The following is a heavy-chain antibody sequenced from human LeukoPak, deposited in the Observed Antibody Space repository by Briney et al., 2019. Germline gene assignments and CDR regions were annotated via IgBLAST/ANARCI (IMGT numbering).Heavy chain of an antibody. Sequence: GGSLRLSCVVSEWLFSNNWMSWVRQVPGKGLEWVSSINIDGHDIRYADSVRGRFTISRDNVKNSLYLQMNSLTVEDTATYYCAGEPRQLAYWGQGTQVTVSS. CDR3: AGEPRQLAY. CDR2: INIDGHDI. J-gene: IGHJ4*02. CDR1: EWLFSNNW. D-gene: IGHD6-6*01. V-gene: IGHV3-7*03.